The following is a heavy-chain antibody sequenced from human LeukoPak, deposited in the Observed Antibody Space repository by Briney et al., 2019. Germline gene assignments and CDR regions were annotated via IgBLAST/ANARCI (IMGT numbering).Heavy chain of an antibody. CDR1: GFIFTHYS. CDR3: ASGRHDFLH. J-gene: IGHJ4*02. CDR2: ISSSSSYI. Sequence: GGSLRLSCPAPGFIFTHYSMNWVRQAPGKGLEWVSSISSSSSYIYYADSVKGRFTISRDNAKNSLYLQMTSLRVEDTAVYYCASGRHDFLHWGQGTLVTVSS. V-gene: IGHV3-21*01. D-gene: IGHD3/OR15-3a*01.